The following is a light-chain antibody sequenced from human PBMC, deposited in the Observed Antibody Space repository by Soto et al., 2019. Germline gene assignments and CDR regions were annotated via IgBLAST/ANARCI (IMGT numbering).Light chain of an antibody. V-gene: IGKV3-11*01. Sequence: EIVLTQYPAILSLSPGGRATFSCRASQSLSIHLAWYQQKAGQAPRLLMYDASKRATGIPARFSGSGSGTDFTLTISSLEPEDFAVYYCQQRSYWPITFGQGTRLEIK. CDR2: DAS. J-gene: IGKJ5*01. CDR3: QQRSYWPIT. CDR1: QSLSIH.